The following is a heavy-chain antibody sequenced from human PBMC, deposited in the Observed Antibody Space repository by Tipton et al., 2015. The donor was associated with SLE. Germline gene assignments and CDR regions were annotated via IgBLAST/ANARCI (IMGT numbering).Heavy chain of an antibody. CDR3: ARSGTARIAGAGPAFDI. CDR2: IYYRGST. Sequence: TLSLTCTVSGGSISSYYWSWIRQPPGKGLEWIGYIYYRGSTNYNPSLKSRVTISVDTSKNQFSLKLSSVTAADTAVYYCARSGTARIAGAGPAFDIWGQGTMVTVSS. CDR1: GGSISSYY. D-gene: IGHD6-19*01. J-gene: IGHJ3*02. V-gene: IGHV4-59*01.